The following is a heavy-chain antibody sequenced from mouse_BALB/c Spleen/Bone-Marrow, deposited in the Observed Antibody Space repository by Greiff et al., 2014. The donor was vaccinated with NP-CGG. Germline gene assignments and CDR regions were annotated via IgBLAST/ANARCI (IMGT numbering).Heavy chain of an antibody. V-gene: IGHV2-2*02. J-gene: IGHJ4*01. CDR2: IWSGGST. CDR3: ARMDRSSYAMDY. CDR1: GFSLTSYG. D-gene: IGHD2-14*01. Sequence: QVQLKESGPGLVQPSQSLSITCTVSGFSLTSYGVHWVRQSPGKGLEWLGVIWSGGSTDYNAAFKSRLSISKDSSKSQVFFKMNSLQPNDTAIYYCARMDRSSYAMDYWGQGTSVTVSS.